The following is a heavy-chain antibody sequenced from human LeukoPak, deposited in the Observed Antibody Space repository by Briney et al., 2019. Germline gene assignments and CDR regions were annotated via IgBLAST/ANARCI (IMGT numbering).Heavy chain of an antibody. D-gene: IGHD3-22*01. CDR2: IYSGGNT. CDR1: GFTVSSNY. CDR3: ARLLYYYDSSIYQRYFDY. V-gene: IGHV3-53*01. Sequence: GGSLRLSCAASGFTVSSNYMNWVRQAPGKGLEWVPIIYSGGNTHYADSVKGRFIISRDNSQNTLYLQMNSLRPEDTAVYYCARLLYYYDSSIYQRYFDYWGQGTLVTVSS. J-gene: IGHJ4*02.